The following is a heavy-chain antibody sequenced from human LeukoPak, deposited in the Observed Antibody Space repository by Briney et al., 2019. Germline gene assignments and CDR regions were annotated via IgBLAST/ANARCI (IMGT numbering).Heavy chain of an antibody. CDR1: GGTFSSYA. Sequence: SVKVSCKASGGTFSSYAISWVRQAPGQGLEWMGGIIPIFGTANYAQKFQGRVTITADKSTRTAYMELSSLRSEDTAVYYCASFFCISGVCYYLDYWGQGTLVTVSS. V-gene: IGHV1-69*06. CDR3: ASFFCISGVCYYLDY. D-gene: IGHD2-8*01. J-gene: IGHJ4*02. CDR2: IIPIFGTA.